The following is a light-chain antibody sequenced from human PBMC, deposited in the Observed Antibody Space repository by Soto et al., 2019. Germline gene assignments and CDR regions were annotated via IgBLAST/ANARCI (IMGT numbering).Light chain of an antibody. CDR2: DVT. CDR3: CSYAASGTSLV. Sequence: QSVLTQPASVSGSPGQSITISCTGTSIDIGNYDLVSWYQQQSGKAPKLIIYDVTKRPSVVSNRFSRSKSGNTASLTISGLQAEDEADYSCCSYAASGTSLVFGGGTKVTVL. J-gene: IGLJ3*02. V-gene: IGLV2-23*02. CDR1: SIDIGNYDL.